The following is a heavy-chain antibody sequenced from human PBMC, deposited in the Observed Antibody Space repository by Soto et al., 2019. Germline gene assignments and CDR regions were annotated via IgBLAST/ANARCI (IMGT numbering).Heavy chain of an antibody. CDR3: AKDGGIVVRPAAPDH. CDR1: GFTFSKYA. V-gene: IGHV3-23*01. D-gene: IGHD2-2*01. Sequence: EVQLLESGGGLVQPGGSLRLSCAASGFTFSKYAMSWVRQAPGKGLEWVSGISGPGGSTYYADSVKGRFTISRDNSKNTLYLQMNSLRAEDTAVYYCAKDGGIVVRPAAPDHWGQGTPVTVSS. J-gene: IGHJ1*01. CDR2: ISGPGGST.